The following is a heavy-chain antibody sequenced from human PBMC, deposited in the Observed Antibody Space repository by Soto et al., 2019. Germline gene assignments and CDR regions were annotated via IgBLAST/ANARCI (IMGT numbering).Heavy chain of an antibody. CDR2: ISYDGSNK. Sequence: GALRLSCAASGFTFSSYAMHWVRQAPGKGLEWVAVISYDGSNKYYADSVKGRFTISRDNSKNTLYLQMNSLRAEDTAVYYCARDYSSSSQFSYGMDVWGQGTTVTVSS. J-gene: IGHJ6*02. D-gene: IGHD6-6*01. V-gene: IGHV3-30-3*01. CDR3: ARDYSSSSQFSYGMDV. CDR1: GFTFSSYA.